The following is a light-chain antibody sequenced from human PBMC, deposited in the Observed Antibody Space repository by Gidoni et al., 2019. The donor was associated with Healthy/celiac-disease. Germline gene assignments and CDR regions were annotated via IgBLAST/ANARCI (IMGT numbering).Light chain of an antibody. Sequence: QSALTQPASVSGSPGQSITISCTGTSSDVGSYNLVSWYQQHPGKAPKLMIYEVSKRHSGVSNRFSGSKSGNTASLTISGLQAEDEADYYCCSYAGSSTLGVFGGGTKLTVL. CDR3: CSYAGSSTLGV. CDR2: EVS. V-gene: IGLV2-23*02. CDR1: SSDVGSYNL. J-gene: IGLJ3*02.